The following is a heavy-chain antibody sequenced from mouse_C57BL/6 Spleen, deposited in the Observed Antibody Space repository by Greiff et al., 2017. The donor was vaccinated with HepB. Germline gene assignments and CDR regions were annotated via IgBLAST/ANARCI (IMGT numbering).Heavy chain of an antibody. CDR1: GYTFTDYE. CDR3: TQDGDYDLFDY. J-gene: IGHJ2*01. D-gene: IGHD2-4*01. Sequence: QVQLQQSGAELVRPGASVTLSCKASGYTFTDYEMHWVKQTPVHGLEWIGAIDPEPGGTAYNQKFKGKAILTADKSSSTAYMELRSLTSEDSAVYYCTQDGDYDLFDYWGRGTTLTVSS. CDR2: IDPEPGGT. V-gene: IGHV1-15*01.